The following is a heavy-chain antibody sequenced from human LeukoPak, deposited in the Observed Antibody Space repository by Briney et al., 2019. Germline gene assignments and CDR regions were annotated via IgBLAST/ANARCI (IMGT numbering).Heavy chain of an antibody. D-gene: IGHD6-19*01. J-gene: IGHJ4*02. Sequence: ASVKVSCKASGYTFTSYAMNWVQQAPGQGLEWMGWNNTNTGNPTYAQGFTGRFVFSLDTSVSTAYLQISSLKAEDTAVYYCARDAAVAATDYWGQGTLVTVSS. CDR1: GYTFTSYA. V-gene: IGHV7-4-1*02. CDR3: ARDAAVAATDY. CDR2: NNTNTGNP.